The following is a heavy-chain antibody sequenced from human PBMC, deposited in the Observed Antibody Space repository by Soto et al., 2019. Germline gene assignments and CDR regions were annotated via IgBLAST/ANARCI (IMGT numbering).Heavy chain of an antibody. CDR1: GFSFSTYE. CDR3: ATSLSGYYYNY. V-gene: IGHV3-48*03. CDR2: IGTSGGPT. D-gene: IGHD3-22*01. Sequence: PGGSLRLSCAASGFSFSTYEMMWVRQAPGKGLEWVSYIGTSGGPTYYADSVKGRFTISRDNSKNSLYLEANSLGAEDTALYYCATSLSGYYYNYWGQGTLVTVSS. J-gene: IGHJ4*02.